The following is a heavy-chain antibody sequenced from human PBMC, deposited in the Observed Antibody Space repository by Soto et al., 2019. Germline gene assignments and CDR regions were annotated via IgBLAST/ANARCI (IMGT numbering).Heavy chain of an antibody. V-gene: IGHV1-69*06. CDR1: GGTFSSYA. CDR2: IIPIFGTA. D-gene: IGHD4-17*01. J-gene: IGHJ3*02. Sequence: QVQLVQSGAEVKKPGSSVKVSCKASGGTFSSYAISWVRQAPGQGLEWLGGIIPIFGTANYAQKFQGRVAITADKSTSTAYMELSSLRSEDTAVYYCASRGYYGDFLAGLQIWGQATMVTVSS. CDR3: ASRGYYGDFLAGLQI.